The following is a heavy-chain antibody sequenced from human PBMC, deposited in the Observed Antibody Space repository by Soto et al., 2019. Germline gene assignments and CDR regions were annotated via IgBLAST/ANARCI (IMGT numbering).Heavy chain of an antibody. CDR1: GGSISSYY. CDR3: ARHNYGSGSTYFDY. CDR2: IYYSGST. Sequence: SQTLSLTWTVSGGSISSYYGSRIRQPPGKGLEWIGYIYYSGSTNYNPSLKSRVTISVDTSKNQFTLKLNSMTAADTAVYYCARHNYGSGSTYFDYWGQGTLVTVSS. J-gene: IGHJ4*02. V-gene: IGHV4-59*08. D-gene: IGHD3-10*01.